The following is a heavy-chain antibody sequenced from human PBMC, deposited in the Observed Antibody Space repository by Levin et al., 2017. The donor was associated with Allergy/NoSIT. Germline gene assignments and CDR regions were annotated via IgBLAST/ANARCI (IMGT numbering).Heavy chain of an antibody. Sequence: PGGSLRLSCTASRFTFDDYAMHWVRQAPGRGLEWLSGITWNSDNLGYADSVKGRFTISRDNTKHSLYLQMNSLRPEDTAFYYCAGMGAGLDYWGQGILVTVSS. CDR1: RFTFDDYA. CDR2: ITWNSDNL. CDR3: AGMGAGLDY. V-gene: IGHV3-9*01. D-gene: IGHD1-26*01. J-gene: IGHJ4*02.